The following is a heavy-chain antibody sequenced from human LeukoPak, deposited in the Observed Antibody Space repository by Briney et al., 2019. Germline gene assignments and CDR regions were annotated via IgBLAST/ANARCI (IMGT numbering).Heavy chain of an antibody. CDR1: GFTFSGYW. D-gene: IGHD2-2*01. J-gene: IGHJ4*02. CDR3: ARLRYAPDV. CDR2: IKQDGSEK. V-gene: IGHV3-7*04. Sequence: PGGSLRLSCAASGFTFSGYWMSWVRQAPGKGLEWVAHIKQDGSEKYYVDSVKGRFTISRDNAKNSLYLQLNSLRLKDTAVYYCARLRYAPDVWGQGTLVTVSS.